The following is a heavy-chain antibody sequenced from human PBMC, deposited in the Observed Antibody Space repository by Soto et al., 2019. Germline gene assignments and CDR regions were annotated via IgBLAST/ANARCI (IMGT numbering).Heavy chain of an antibody. CDR2: INHSGST. CDR3: ERVCFTMVREISFYYYYYYMDV. J-gene: IGHJ6*03. D-gene: IGHD3-10*01. Sequence: PSETLSLTCAVYGGSFSGYYWSWTRQPPGKGLEWIGEINHSGSTNYNPSLKSRVTISVDTSKNQFSLKLSSVTAADTAMYYFERVCFTMVREISFYYYYYYMDVWGKGPTVTVSS. CDR1: GGSFSGYY. V-gene: IGHV4-34*01.